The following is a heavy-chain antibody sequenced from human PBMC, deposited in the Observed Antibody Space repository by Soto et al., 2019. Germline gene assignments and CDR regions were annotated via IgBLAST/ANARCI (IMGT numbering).Heavy chain of an antibody. V-gene: IGHV4-30-4*08. J-gene: IGHJ6*02. Sequence: QVHLQQSGPGLVRPSQTLSLTCTVSGGSISSDIYHWTWIRPSPGKGREGIGYSYYSGSIFYNPSFKSRVTISVDTSKNQFSLQLSSVTAADTAVYFCAREDDGGDRDYYGLDVWGQGTTVTVSS. CDR3: AREDDGGDRDYYGLDV. CDR2: SYYSGSI. CDR1: GGSISSDIYH. D-gene: IGHD2-21*02.